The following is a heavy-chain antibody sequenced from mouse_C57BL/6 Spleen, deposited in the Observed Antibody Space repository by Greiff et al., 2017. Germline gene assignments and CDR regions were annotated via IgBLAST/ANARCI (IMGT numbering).Heavy chain of an antibody. CDR3: ARKEEDY. J-gene: IGHJ4*01. Sequence: EVQLQESGGGLVKPGGSLKLSCAASGFTFSDYGMHRVRQAPEKGLEWVAYISSGSSTIYYADTVKGRFTISRDNAKNTLFLQMTSLRSEDTAMYYCARKEEDYWGQGTSVTVSS. CDR1: GFTFSDYG. CDR2: ISSGSSTI. V-gene: IGHV5-17*01.